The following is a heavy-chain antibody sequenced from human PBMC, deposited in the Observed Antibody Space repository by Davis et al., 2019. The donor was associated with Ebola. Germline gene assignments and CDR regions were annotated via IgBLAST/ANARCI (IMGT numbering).Heavy chain of an antibody. CDR2: TYYNSKWYN. V-gene: IGHV6-1*01. CDR1: GDSVSSGG. CDR3: ARGWLRTGLDI. D-gene: IGHD5-24*01. Sequence: HSQTLSLTCAISGDSVSSGGWNWIRQSPSRGLEWLGRTYYNSKWYNDYAVSVKSRTTINPDTSKNQFSLRLNSVTPEDTAVYYCARGWLRTGLDIWGQGTMVIVSS. J-gene: IGHJ3*02.